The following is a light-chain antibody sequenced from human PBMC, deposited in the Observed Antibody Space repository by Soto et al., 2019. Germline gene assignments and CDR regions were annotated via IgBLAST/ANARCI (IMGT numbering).Light chain of an antibody. Sequence: QSVLTQPRSVSGSPGQSVTISCTGTSSDVGGYNYVSWYQQHPGKAPKLMIYDVSKRPSGVPDRFSGSKSGNTASLTISGVLAEDEGDYYCCSYAGSYSLYVFGTGTKLTVL. CDR3: CSYAGSYSLYV. CDR1: SSDVGGYNY. CDR2: DVS. V-gene: IGLV2-11*01. J-gene: IGLJ1*01.